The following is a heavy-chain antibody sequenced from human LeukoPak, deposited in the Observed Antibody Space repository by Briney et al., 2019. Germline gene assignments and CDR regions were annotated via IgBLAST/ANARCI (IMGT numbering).Heavy chain of an antibody. J-gene: IGHJ3*02. CDR3: ARDTRAIVGARADAFDI. V-gene: IGHV3-48*03. Sequence: GGFLRLSCAASRFTFSSYEMNWVRQAPGKGLEWVSYISSSGSTIYYADSVKGRFTISRDNAKNSLYLQMNSLRAEDTAVYYCARDTRAIVGARADAFDIWGQGTMVTVSS. CDR2: ISSSGSTI. CDR1: RFTFSSYE. D-gene: IGHD1-26*01.